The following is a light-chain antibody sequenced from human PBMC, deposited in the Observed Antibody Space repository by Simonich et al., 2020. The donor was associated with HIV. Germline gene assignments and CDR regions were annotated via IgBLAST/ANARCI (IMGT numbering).Light chain of an antibody. Sequence: QSALTQPASVSGSPGQSITISCTGTSRDGGGYNYVSWYQQHPGKAPKLMIYDVSKRPSGVSNRFSGSKSGNTASLTISGLQAEDEADYYCSSYTGSSRVFGGGTKLTVL. V-gene: IGLV2-14*01. J-gene: IGLJ3*02. CDR3: SSYTGSSRV. CDR2: DVS. CDR1: SRDGGGYNY.